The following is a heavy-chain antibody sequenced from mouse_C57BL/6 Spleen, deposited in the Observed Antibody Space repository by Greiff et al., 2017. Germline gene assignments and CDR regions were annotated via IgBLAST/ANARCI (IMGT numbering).Heavy chain of an antibody. CDR1: GFTFSSYA. CDR2: ISSGGDYI. D-gene: IGHD1-1*01. J-gene: IGHJ1*03. V-gene: IGHV5-9-1*02. Sequence: EVMLVESGEGLVKPGGSLKLSCAASGFTFSSYAMSWVRQTPEKRLEWVAYISSGGDYIYYADTVKGRFTISRDNARNTLDLQMSSLKSEDTAMYYCTRRGYGSSYWYFDVWGTGTTVTVSS. CDR3: TRRGYGSSYWYFDV.